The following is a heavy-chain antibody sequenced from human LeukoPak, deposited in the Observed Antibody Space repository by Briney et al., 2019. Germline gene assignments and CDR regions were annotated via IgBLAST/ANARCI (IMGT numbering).Heavy chain of an antibody. D-gene: IGHD3-10*01. CDR1: GGSISSGDYY. Sequence: PSETLSLTCTVSGGSISSGDYYWSWIRQPPGKGLEWIGYIYYSGSTYYNPSLKSRVTISVDTSKNQFSLKLSSVTAADTAVYYCAREGGSGSYYKPWYFDLWGRGTLVTVSS. CDR2: IYYSGST. CDR3: AREGGSGSYYKPWYFDL. V-gene: IGHV4-30-4*01. J-gene: IGHJ2*01.